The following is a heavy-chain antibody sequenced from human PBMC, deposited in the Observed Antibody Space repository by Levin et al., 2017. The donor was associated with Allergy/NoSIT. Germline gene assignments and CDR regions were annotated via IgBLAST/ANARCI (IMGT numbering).Heavy chain of an antibody. CDR3: ATDFLAY. J-gene: IGHJ4*02. V-gene: IGHV3-7*01. CDR1: GFTFSNFW. Sequence: GESLKISCVASGFTFSNFWMSWVRQAPGKGLEWVANVKQDGSDKYYVDSVKGRFTISRDNAKNSLSLQMDSLRAEDTAVYYCATDFLAYWGQGTPVPVSS. D-gene: IGHD3/OR15-3a*01. CDR2: VKQDGSDK.